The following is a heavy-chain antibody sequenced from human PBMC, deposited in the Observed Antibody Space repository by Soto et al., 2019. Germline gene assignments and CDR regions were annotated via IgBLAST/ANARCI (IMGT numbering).Heavy chain of an antibody. CDR3: ARDVGSIRVIRGYYYPYFAY. CDR1: GFTFSRYW. J-gene: IGHJ4*02. D-gene: IGHD3-22*01. CDR2: RKQDGIEK. V-gene: IGHV3-7*01. Sequence: GGSLRLSCASSGFTFSRYWMSWVRQAPGKGLEWVGNRKQDGIEKYYVDSVKGRFTISRDNSKNSLYLQINSLRPEDAAVYYCARDVGSIRVIRGYYYPYFAYWGQGSLVTV.